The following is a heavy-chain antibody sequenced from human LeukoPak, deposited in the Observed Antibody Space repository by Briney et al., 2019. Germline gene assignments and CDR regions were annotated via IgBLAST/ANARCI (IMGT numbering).Heavy chain of an antibody. V-gene: IGHV1-2*02. CDR1: GYTFTGYY. CDR2: INSNSGGT. CDR3: ARADSWDAFDI. J-gene: IGHJ3*02. D-gene: IGHD1-26*01. Sequence: ASVKVSCKASGYTFTGYYMHWVRQAPGQGLEWMGWINSNSGGTNYAQKFQGRVTMTRDTSISTAYMELSRLRSDDTAVYYCARADSWDAFDIWGQGTMVTVSS.